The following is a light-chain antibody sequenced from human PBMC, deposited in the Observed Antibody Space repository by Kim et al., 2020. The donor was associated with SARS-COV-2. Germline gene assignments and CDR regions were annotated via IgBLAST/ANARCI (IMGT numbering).Light chain of an antibody. J-gene: IGKJ5*01. V-gene: IGKV2-30*01. CDR1: QSLEYSDGNTY. CDR2: KAC. Sequence: LGQSASISCRSSQSLEYSDGNTYLSWFQERPGLSPRRLIYKACIRDSGVPERFSGSGSDTDFTLKISRVEAEDVGIYYCMQGSHWPITFGQGTRLEIK. CDR3: MQGSHWPIT.